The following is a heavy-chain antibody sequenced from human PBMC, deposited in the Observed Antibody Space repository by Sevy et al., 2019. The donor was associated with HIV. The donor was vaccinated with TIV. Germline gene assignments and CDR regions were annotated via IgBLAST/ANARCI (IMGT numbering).Heavy chain of an antibody. J-gene: IGHJ6*03. CDR3: AGILKSYGATGDYYYYMDV. Sequence: GESLKISCKGSGYSFTSYWIGWVRQMPGKGLEWMGIIYPGDSDTRYSPAFQGQVTISADKPICTAYLQWSSLEASDTAMYYCAGILKSYGATGDYYYYMDVWGKGTTVTVSS. CDR1: GYSFTSYW. D-gene: IGHD1-26*01. CDR2: IYPGDSDT. V-gene: IGHV5-51*04.